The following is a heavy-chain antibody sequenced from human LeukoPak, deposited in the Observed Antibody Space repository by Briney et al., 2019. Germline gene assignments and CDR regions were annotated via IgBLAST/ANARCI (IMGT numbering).Heavy chain of an antibody. V-gene: IGHV3-11*01. CDR3: ARSMTTVVKRYYFDY. D-gene: IGHD4-23*01. CDR1: GFTFSDYY. CDR2: ISSSGSTI. Sequence: GGSLRLSCAASGFTFSDYYMSWIRQAPGKGLEWVSYISSSGSTIYYADSVKGRFTISRDNAKNSLYLQMNSLRAEDTAVYYCARSMTTVVKRYYFDYWGQGTLVTVSS. J-gene: IGHJ4*02.